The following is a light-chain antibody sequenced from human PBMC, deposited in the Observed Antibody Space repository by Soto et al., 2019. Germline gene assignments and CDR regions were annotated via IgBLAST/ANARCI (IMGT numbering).Light chain of an antibody. CDR3: QQYGSSPLT. CDR1: QSVSSSY. J-gene: IGKJ4*01. V-gene: IGKV3-20*01. Sequence: EIVLTQTPGTLSLSPGERATLSCRASQSVSSSYLAWFQKQPGQAPRLLIYGASSRATGIPDRFSGSGSGTDFTLTISRLEPEDFVVYYCQQYGSSPLTFGGGTKVEIK. CDR2: GAS.